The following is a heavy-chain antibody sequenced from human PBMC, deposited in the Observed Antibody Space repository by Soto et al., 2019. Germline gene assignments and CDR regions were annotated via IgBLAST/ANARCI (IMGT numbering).Heavy chain of an antibody. V-gene: IGHV3-23*01. J-gene: IGHJ3*02. CDR3: AKRPTSRWYLPFSSGIDN. Sequence: EVQLLDSGGGLVQPGGSLRLSCVASEFSFKTFAMSWVRQAPGKGLEWVSSITFNAGSTFYAGSVKGRFTTSRDNSNNTLYLEMTNQRAEYTAVYFCAKRPTSRWYLPFSSGIDNWGPGIQVTISS. CDR2: ITFNAGST. CDR1: EFSFKTFA. D-gene: IGHD6-19*01.